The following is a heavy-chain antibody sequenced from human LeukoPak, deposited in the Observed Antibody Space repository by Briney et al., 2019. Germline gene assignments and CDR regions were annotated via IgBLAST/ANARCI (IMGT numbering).Heavy chain of an antibody. V-gene: IGHV3-15*01. CDR2: IKSRSDGGTT. Sequence: GGSLRLSCAASGITFINAWMSWVRQAPGKGLEWVARIKSRSDGGTTDYATPVKGRFTISRDDPKATVYLQTNSLKTEDTAVYYCTTPLTTVTTLPFDSWGQGTLVTVSS. CDR1: GITFINAW. J-gene: IGHJ4*02. D-gene: IGHD4-17*01. CDR3: TTPLTTVTTLPFDS.